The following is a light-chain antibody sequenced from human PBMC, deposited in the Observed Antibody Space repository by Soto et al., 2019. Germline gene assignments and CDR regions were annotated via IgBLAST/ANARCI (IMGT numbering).Light chain of an antibody. V-gene: IGLV2-14*01. CDR3: CPYTGNTTPV. Sequence: QSALTQPASASGYPGQSITISCTGTSNDVGGYAYVSWYQQYPGKAPQLVISEVSNRPSGVSHRFSGSRSATTASLTISGLRAEDEADYHSCPYTGNTTPVFGGGTKVTAL. CDR2: EVS. J-gene: IGLJ3*02. CDR1: SNDVGGYAY.